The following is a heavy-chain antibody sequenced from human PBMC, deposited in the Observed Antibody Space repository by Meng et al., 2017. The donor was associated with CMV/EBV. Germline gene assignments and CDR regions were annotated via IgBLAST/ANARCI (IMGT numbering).Heavy chain of an antibody. D-gene: IGHD1-26*01. CDR3: ARGRRVGPDH. CDR2: ISSSSSYI. J-gene: IGHJ4*02. Sequence: GESLKISCAASGFTFSSYSMNWVRQAPGKGLEWVSSISSSSSYIYYADSVKGRFTISRDNSKNTLYLQMNSLRAEDTAVYYCARGRRVGPDHWGQGTLVTVSS. V-gene: IGHV3-21*04. CDR1: GFTFSSYS.